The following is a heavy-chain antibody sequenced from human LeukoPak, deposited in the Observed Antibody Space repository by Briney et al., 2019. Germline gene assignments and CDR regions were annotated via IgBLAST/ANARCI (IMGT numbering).Heavy chain of an antibody. J-gene: IGHJ5*02. Sequence: GGSLRLSCAASGFTLSGYGIHWVRQAPGKGLEWVAVLSYDGSDRYYADSVNGRSTISRDISSDTVSLQMNSLRVEDTALYFCARDRINMMVLVHDSGLDLWGQGTLVTVSS. D-gene: IGHD3-22*01. V-gene: IGHV3-30*01. CDR1: GFTLSGYG. CDR3: ARDRINMMVLVHDSGLDL. CDR2: LSYDGSDR.